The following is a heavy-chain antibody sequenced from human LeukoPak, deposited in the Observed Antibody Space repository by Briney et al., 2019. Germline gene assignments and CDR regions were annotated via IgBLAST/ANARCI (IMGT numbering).Heavy chain of an antibody. CDR2: IRSRVRDGTP. D-gene: IGHD2-21*01. CDR1: GFTFGDYG. CDR3: TRNSQTGDAYYV. J-gene: IGHJ3*01. V-gene: IGHV3-49*04. Sequence: PGGSLRLSCTGSGFTFGDYGVNWVRQAPGKGLEWVGFIRSRVRDGTPDYAASVKGRFTISREDFNSIAYLQMYSLITETTGVYFRTRNSQTGDAYYVWGQRTVVSVTS.